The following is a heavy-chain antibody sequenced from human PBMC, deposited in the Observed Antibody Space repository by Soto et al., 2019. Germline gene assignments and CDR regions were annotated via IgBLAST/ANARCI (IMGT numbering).Heavy chain of an antibody. J-gene: IGHJ4*02. D-gene: IGHD3-10*01. CDR3: AKDRMGAGVRGYFDY. Sequence: QVQLVESGGGVVQPGRSLRLSCAASGFTFSSYGMHWVRQAPGKGLEWVAVIIYDGSTKYYADSVKGRFTISRDNSKSTLYLQMNSLRAEATAVYYCAKDRMGAGVRGYFDYWGQGTLVTFSS. CDR2: IIYDGSTK. CDR1: GFTFSSYG. V-gene: IGHV3-30*18.